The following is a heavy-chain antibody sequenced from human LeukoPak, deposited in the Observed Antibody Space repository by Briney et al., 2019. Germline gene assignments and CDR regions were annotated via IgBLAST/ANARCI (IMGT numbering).Heavy chain of an antibody. CDR3: ARDDYDSSGSYFDY. J-gene: IGHJ4*02. D-gene: IGHD3-22*01. CDR2: ISAYNGNT. V-gene: IGHV1-18*01. Sequence: ASVKVSCKASGYTFTSYDINWVRQATGQGLEWMGWISAYNGNTNYAQKLQGRVTMTTDTSTSTAYMELRSLRSDDTAVYYCARDDYDSSGSYFDYWGQGTLVTVSS. CDR1: GYTFTSYD.